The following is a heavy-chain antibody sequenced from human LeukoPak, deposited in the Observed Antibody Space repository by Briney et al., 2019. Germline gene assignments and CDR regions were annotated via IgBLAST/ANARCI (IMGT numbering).Heavy chain of an antibody. CDR1: EFTFSSYS. CDR2: ISGSGGST. D-gene: IGHD2-2*01. J-gene: IGHJ4*02. Sequence: GGSLRLSCAASEFTFSSYSMNWVRQAPGKGLEWVSTISGSGGSTYYADSVKGRFTISRDNSKNTLYLQMNSLRAEDTAVYYCASGGYCSSTSCWLDYWGQGTLVTVSS. V-gene: IGHV3-23*01. CDR3: ASGGYCSSTSCWLDY.